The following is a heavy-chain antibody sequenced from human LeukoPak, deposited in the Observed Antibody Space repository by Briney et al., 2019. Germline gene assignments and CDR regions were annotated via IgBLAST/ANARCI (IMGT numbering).Heavy chain of an antibody. Sequence: GGSLRLSCAASGFTFDRFTIHWVRQTPGKGLEWVSLINRRGHTFYADSVKGRFTISRDNAKNSLFLQMSNLRDDDTAIYYCARHVGISFWGQGTLVTVSS. CDR3: ARHVGISF. CDR2: INRRGHT. V-gene: IGHV3-43*01. J-gene: IGHJ4*02. CDR1: GFTFDRFT. D-gene: IGHD7-27*01.